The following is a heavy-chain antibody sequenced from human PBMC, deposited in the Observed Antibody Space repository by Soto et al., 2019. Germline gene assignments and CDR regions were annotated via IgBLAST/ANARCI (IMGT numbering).Heavy chain of an antibody. V-gene: IGHV3-48*02. J-gene: IGHJ4*02. CDR3: ARDTSSCDSPSDY. D-gene: IGHD6-13*01. CDR1: GFTFSRYT. CDR2: MSSTGSTI. Sequence: GSLRLSCAASGFTFSRYTMNWVRQAPGKGLEWVSCMSSTGSTIYYADSVKGRFTISRDNAKNSLYLQMNSLRDEDTAVYYCARDTSSCDSPSDYWGQGTLVTVSS.